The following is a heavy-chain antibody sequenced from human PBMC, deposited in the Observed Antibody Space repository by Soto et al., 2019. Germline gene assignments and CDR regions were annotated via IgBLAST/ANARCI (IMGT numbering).Heavy chain of an antibody. CDR2: ISSTSSHT. CDR1: RFTFSNYS. D-gene: IGHD1-26*01. CDR3: AREKWELLPALDY. V-gene: IGHV3-21*04. J-gene: IGHJ4*02. Sequence: EVHLVESGGGLVEPGGSLRLSCAASRFTFSNYSMNWVRQAPGKGLEWVSSISSTSSHTYYADSVKGRFTISRDNAKSSLYLQMNSLRAEDTAVYYCAREKWELLPALDYWGQGTLVTVSS.